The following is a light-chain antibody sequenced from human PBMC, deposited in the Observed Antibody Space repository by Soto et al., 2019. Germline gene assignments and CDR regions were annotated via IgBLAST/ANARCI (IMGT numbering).Light chain of an antibody. V-gene: IGLV9-49*01. CDR2: VGTGGIVG. Sequence: QLVLTQPPSASASLGASVTLTCTLSSDYDNYKVDWYQQRPGKGPRFVMRVGTGGIVGSKGDGIPDRFSVLGSGLNRYLTIKNNQEEDESDYYCGADHGSGSNFVWVFGGGTKLTVL. CDR1: SDYDNYK. J-gene: IGLJ2*01. CDR3: GADHGSGSNFVWV.